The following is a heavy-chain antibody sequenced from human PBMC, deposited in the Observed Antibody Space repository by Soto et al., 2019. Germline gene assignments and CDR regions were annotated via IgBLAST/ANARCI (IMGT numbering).Heavy chain of an antibody. CDR3: ARALGGSWYLDY. V-gene: IGHV3-30-3*01. Sequence: PGGSLRLSCAASGFTFSSYAMHWVRQAPGKGLEWVAVISYDGSNKYYADSVKGRFTISRDSSKNTLYLQMNSLRAEDTAVYYCARALGGSWYLDYWGQGTLVTVSS. CDR1: GFTFSSYA. CDR2: ISYDGSNK. J-gene: IGHJ4*02. D-gene: IGHD6-13*01.